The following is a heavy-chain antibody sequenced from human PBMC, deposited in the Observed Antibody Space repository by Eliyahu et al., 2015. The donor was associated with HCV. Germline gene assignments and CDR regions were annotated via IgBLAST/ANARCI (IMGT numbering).Heavy chain of an antibody. CDR1: XYXFTXXY. J-gene: IGHJ4*02. D-gene: IGHD3-16*02. CDR3: ARIFNDYVWGSYRYDY. CDR2: XNPSGGST. Sequence: QVQLVQSGAEVKKPGASXKVSCKASXYXFTXXYMXWVRQAPGQXLEWMGIXNPSGGSTSYAQKFQGRVTMTRDTSTSTVYMELSSLRSEDTAVYYCARIFNDYVWGSYRYDYWGQGTLVTVSS. V-gene: IGHV1-46*01.